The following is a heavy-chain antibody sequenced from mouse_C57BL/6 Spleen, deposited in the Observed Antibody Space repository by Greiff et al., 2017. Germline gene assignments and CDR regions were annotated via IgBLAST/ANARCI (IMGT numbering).Heavy chain of an antibody. D-gene: IGHD2-4*01. J-gene: IGHJ3*01. Sequence: EVKVVESGGGLVKPGGSLKLSCAASGFTFSSYAMSWVRQTPEKRLEWVATISDGGSYTYYPDNVKGRFTISRDNAKNNLYLQMSHLKSEDTAMYYCAREDYDYDGWFAYWGQGTLVTVSA. V-gene: IGHV5-4*01. CDR3: AREDYDYDGWFAY. CDR2: ISDGGSYT. CDR1: GFTFSSYA.